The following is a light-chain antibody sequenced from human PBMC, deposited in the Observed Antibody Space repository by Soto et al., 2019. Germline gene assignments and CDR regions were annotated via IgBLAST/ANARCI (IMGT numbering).Light chain of an antibody. V-gene: IGKV3-11*01. CDR1: QSVSSY. Sequence: EIVLTQSPATLSLSPGERATLSCRASQSVSSYLAWYQQKPGQAPRLLIYDASNRATGIPSRFSGSGSGTDFTLTISSQEPEDFAVYYCQQRSNWLTFGGGTKVEIK. CDR2: DAS. CDR3: QQRSNWLT. J-gene: IGKJ4*01.